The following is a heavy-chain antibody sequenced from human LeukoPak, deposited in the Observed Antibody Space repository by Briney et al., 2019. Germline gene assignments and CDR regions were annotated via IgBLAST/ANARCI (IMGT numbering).Heavy chain of an antibody. J-gene: IGHJ4*02. V-gene: IGHV1-69*04. Sequence: SVKVSCKASGGTFSSYAISWVRQAPGQGLEWMGRIIPILGIANYAQKFQGRVTITADKSTSTAYMELSSLRSEDTAVYYCARAHYYDSSGPEDYWGQGTLVTVSS. CDR2: IIPILGIA. CDR3: ARAHYYDSSGPEDY. D-gene: IGHD3-22*01. CDR1: GGTFSSYA.